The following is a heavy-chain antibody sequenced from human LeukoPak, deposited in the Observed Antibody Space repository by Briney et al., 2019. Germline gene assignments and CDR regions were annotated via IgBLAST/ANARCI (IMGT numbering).Heavy chain of an antibody. V-gene: IGHV1-2*02. CDR1: GYTFTRYY. Sequence: ASVKVSCKASGYTFTRYYMHWVRQAPGQGLEWMGWINPNSGGTNYAQKFQGRVTMTSDTSIRTAYMELSRLRSDDTAVYSCARAFGPYQLLSFTEFDYWGQGTLVTVSS. J-gene: IGHJ4*02. CDR2: INPNSGGT. D-gene: IGHD2-2*01. CDR3: ARAFGPYQLLSFTEFDY.